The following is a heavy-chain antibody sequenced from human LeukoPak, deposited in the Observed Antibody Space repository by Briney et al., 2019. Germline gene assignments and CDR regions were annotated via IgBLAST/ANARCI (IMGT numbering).Heavy chain of an antibody. V-gene: IGHV3-23*01. CDR1: GFTFSSYG. D-gene: IGHD6-19*01. CDR2: ISGSGGST. CDR3: ATHQGDSSGWPPRDY. J-gene: IGHJ4*02. Sequence: GGSLRLSCAASGFTFSSYGMSWVRQAPGKGLEWVSAISGSGGSTYYADSVKGRFTISRDNSKNTLYLQMNSLRAEDTAVYYCATHQGDSSGWPPRDYWGQGTLVTVSS.